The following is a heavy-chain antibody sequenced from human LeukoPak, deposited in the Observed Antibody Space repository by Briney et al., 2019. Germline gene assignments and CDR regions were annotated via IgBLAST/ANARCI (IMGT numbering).Heavy chain of an antibody. J-gene: IGHJ3*02. CDR3: ARGMPGIAVAGTGAFDI. Sequence: ASVKVSCKASGCTFSSYAISWVRQAPGQGLEWMGGIIPIFGTANYAQKFQGRVTITADESTSTAYMELSSLRSEDTAVYYCARGMPGIAVAGTGAFDIWGQGTMVTVSS. CDR1: GCTFSSYA. V-gene: IGHV1-69*13. CDR2: IIPIFGTA. D-gene: IGHD6-19*01.